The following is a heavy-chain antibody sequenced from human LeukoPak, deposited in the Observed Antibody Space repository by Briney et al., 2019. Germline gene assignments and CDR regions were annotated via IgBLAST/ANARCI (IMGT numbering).Heavy chain of an antibody. CDR3: ASSTLPGANYYDSSGPLGI. CDR2: ISYDGSNK. CDR1: GFTFSSYA. V-gene: IGHV3-30-3*01. Sequence: GGSLRLSCAASGFTFSSYAMHWVRQAPGKGLEWVAVISYDGSNKYYADSAKGRFTISRDNSKNTLYLQMNSLRAEDTAVYYCASSTLPGANYYDSSGPLGIWGQGTMVTVSS. D-gene: IGHD3-22*01. J-gene: IGHJ3*02.